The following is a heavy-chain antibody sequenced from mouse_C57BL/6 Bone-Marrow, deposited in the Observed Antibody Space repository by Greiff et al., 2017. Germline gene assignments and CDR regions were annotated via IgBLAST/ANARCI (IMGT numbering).Heavy chain of an antibody. V-gene: IGHV1-55*01. CDR1: GYTFTSYW. J-gene: IGHJ4*01. CDR2: IYPGSGST. CDR3: ARWLPFLYYYAMDY. D-gene: IGHD2-2*01. Sequence: VQLQQPGAELVKPGASVKMSCKASGYTFTSYWITWVKQRPGQGLEWIGDIYPGSGSTNYNEKFKSKATLTVDTSSSTAYMQLSSLTSEDTAIYYCARWLPFLYYYAMDYWGQGTSVTVSS.